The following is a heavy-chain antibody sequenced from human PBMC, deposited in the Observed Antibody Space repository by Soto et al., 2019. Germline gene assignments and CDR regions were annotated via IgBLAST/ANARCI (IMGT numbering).Heavy chain of an antibody. CDR2: ISAYNGNT. J-gene: IGHJ4*02. CDR3: AGLARFGVVIIRVDY. D-gene: IGHD3-3*01. CDR1: GYTFTSYG. Sequence: ASVKVSCKASGYTFTSYGISWVRQAPGQGLEWMGWISAYNGNTNYAQKLQCRVTMTTDTSTSTAYMELRSLRSDETAVYDCAGLARFGVVIIRVDYWGQGTLVTVSS. V-gene: IGHV1-18*04.